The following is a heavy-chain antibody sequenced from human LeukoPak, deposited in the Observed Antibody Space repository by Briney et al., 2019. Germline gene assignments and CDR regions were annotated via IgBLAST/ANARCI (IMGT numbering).Heavy chain of an antibody. CDR1: GYTFTAYY. D-gene: IGHD2-8*02. J-gene: IGHJ3*02. Sequence: SVKVSCKASGYTFTAYYIHWVRQAPGQRLEWIGRIVVGSGNTDHAQKFQGRLTITRDISTSTAYMELSSLTSDDTAVYYCAAVPNANAWYWDDAFDIWGQGTMVTVSS. CDR3: AAVPNANAWYWDDAFDI. CDR2: IVVGSGNT. V-gene: IGHV1-58*02.